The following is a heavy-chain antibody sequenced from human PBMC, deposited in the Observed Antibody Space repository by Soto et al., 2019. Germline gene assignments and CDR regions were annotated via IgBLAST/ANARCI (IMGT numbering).Heavy chain of an antibody. D-gene: IGHD3-3*01. V-gene: IGHV3-30*18. CDR3: AKVTNYYDFWSGYPTAYYMDV. CDR2: ISYDGSNK. CDR1: GFTFSSYG. Sequence: GGSLRLSCAASGFTFSSYGMHWVRQAPGKGLEWVAVISYDGSNKYYADSVKGRFTISRDNSKNTLYLQMNSLRAEDTAVYYCAKVTNYYDFWSGYPTAYYMDVWGKGTTVTVSS. J-gene: IGHJ6*03.